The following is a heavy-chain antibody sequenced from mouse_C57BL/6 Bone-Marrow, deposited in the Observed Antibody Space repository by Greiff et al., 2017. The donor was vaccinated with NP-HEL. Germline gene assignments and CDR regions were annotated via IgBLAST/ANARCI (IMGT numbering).Heavy chain of an antibody. Sequence: QVQLQQSGAELVKPGASVKLSCKASGYTFTSYWMQWVKQRPGQGLEWIGEIDPSDSYTNYNQKFKGKATLTVDTSSSTAYMQLSSLTSEDSAVYYFARDGYYIFDYWGQGTTLTVSS. CDR3: ARDGYYIFDY. V-gene: IGHV1-50*01. CDR2: IDPSDSYT. CDR1: GYTFTSYW. J-gene: IGHJ2*01. D-gene: IGHD2-3*01.